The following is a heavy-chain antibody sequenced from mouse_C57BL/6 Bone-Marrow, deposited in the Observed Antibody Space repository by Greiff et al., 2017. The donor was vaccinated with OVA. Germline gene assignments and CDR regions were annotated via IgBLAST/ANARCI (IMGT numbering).Heavy chain of an antibody. CDR2: IDPENGDT. D-gene: IGHD2-1*01. Sequence: EVQLQQSGAELVRPGASVKLSCTASGFNIKDDYMHWVKQRPEQGLEWIGWIDPENGDTEYASKFQGKATITADTSSNTADLQLSSLTSEDTAVYYCTTWGNFLYYFDYWGQGTTLTVSS. CDR1: GFNIKDDY. J-gene: IGHJ2*01. V-gene: IGHV14-4*01. CDR3: TTWGNFLYYFDY.